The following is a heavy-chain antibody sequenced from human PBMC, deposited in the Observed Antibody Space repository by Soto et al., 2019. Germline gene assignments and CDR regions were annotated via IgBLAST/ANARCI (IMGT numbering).Heavy chain of an antibody. Sequence: QVQLVQSGAEVKKPGSSVKVSCKASGGTFSSYAISWVRQAPGQGLEWMGGIIPIFGTANYAQKFQGRVTITADESTSTAYMELSSLRSEDTAVYYCATDSGSYCPYCPDGMDVWGQGTTVTVSS. V-gene: IGHV1-69*12. J-gene: IGHJ6*02. D-gene: IGHD1-26*01. CDR3: ATDSGSYCPYCPDGMDV. CDR1: GGTFSSYA. CDR2: IIPIFGTA.